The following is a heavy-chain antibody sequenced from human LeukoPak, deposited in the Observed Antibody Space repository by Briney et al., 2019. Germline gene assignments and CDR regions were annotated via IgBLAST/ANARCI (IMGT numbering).Heavy chain of an antibody. CDR1: GGSISSYY. CDR3: ARLGTYYYDSSGYYYQGYFDY. Sequence: PSETLSLTCTVSGGSISSYYWSWIRQPPGKGLEWIGYIYYSGSTNYNPSLKSRVTISVDTSKNQFSLKLSSVTAADTAVYYCARLGTYYYDSSGYYYQGYFDYWGRGTLVTVSS. J-gene: IGHJ4*02. CDR2: IYYSGST. D-gene: IGHD3-22*01. V-gene: IGHV4-59*08.